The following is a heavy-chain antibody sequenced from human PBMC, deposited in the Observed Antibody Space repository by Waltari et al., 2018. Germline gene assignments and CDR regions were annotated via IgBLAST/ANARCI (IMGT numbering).Heavy chain of an antibody. CDR3: VLYSSSFLGDC. CDR1: GFTFNDYW. V-gene: IGHV3-74*01. Sequence: EVQLVESGGGLVQPGGSLRLSCAASGFTFNDYWMHWVRQAPGKGLVAVSHVNRDGSITSYADSVKGRFTISRDNAKNTLFLQMNSLRAEDTAVYYCVLYSSSFLGDCWGQGTLVTVSS. D-gene: IGHD6-13*01. J-gene: IGHJ4*02. CDR2: VNRDGSIT.